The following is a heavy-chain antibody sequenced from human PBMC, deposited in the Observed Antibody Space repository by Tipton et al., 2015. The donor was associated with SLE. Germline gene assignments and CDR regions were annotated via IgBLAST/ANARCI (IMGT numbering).Heavy chain of an antibody. CDR3: ASQNWNYYY. V-gene: IGHV4-4*07. J-gene: IGHJ4*02. Sequence: TLSLTCTVSGDSISDSYWNWVRQPAGKGLEWIGRIYTNRDFNYNPSLKSRVSMSVDTSKSQFSLELTSVTVADTAVYYCASQNWNYYYWGQGKLVTVSS. CDR2: IYTNRDF. D-gene: IGHD1-7*01. CDR1: GDSISDSY.